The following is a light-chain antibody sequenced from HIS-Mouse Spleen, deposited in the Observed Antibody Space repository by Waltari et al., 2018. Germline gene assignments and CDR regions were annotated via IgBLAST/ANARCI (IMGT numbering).Light chain of an antibody. Sequence: QSALTQPASVSGSTGQSITISCTCTSSDVGSYNLVSWYQQHPGKAPKLMIYEGSKRPSGVSNRFSGSKSGNTASLTISGLQAEDEADYYCCSYAGSSTWVFGGGTKLTVL. CDR2: EGS. J-gene: IGLJ3*02. V-gene: IGLV2-23*01. CDR3: CSYAGSSTWV. CDR1: SSDVGSYNL.